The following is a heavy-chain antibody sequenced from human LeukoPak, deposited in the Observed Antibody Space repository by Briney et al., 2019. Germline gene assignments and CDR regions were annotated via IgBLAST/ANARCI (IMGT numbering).Heavy chain of an antibody. J-gene: IGHJ4*02. V-gene: IGHV3-74*01. CDR3: ASAYTYVRLGDH. D-gene: IGHD3-16*01. CDR1: GLSFSNYW. CDR2: TNLHGTAV. Sequence: PGGSLRLSCAVSGLSFSNYWMHWVRQAPGKGLVWVARTNLHGTAVDYADSVKGRFTISRDNAKNTLFLQMNSPRAEDTAVYYCASAYTYVRLGDHWGQGTLVTVSS.